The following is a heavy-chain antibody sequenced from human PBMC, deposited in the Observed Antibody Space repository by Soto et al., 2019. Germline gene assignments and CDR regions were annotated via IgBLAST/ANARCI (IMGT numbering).Heavy chain of an antibody. CDR3: AKVFNSGYHYGMDV. Sequence: EVQLVESGGGLVKPGGSLRLSCAASGFTFSNAWMSWVRQAPGKGLEWVGRIKSKTDGGTTDYAAPVKGRFTISRDNSKNTLYLQMNSLRAEDTALYYCAKVFNSGYHYGMDVWGQGTTVTVSS. D-gene: IGHD7-27*01. CDR2: IKSKTDGGTT. V-gene: IGHV3-15*01. J-gene: IGHJ6*02. CDR1: GFTFSNAW.